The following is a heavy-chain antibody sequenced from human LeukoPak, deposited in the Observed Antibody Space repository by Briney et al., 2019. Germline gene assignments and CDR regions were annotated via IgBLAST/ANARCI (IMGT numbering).Heavy chain of an antibody. CDR2: VNRDGSEI. CDR3: ARNNGMDV. Sequence: PGGSLGLSCAASGFALSSHWMTWVRQVPGRGPEWVANVNRDGSEIYYLDSVKGRFTISKDNAKNSLYLQMNSLRAEDTALYHCARNNGMDVWGQGTTVIVSS. V-gene: IGHV3-7*03. CDR1: GFALSSHW. J-gene: IGHJ6*02.